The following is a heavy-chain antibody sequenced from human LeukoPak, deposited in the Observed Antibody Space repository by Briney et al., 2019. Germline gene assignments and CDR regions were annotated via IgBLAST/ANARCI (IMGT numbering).Heavy chain of an antibody. V-gene: IGHV4-31*03. Sequence: NSWETLSLTCTVSGGSISSGGYYWTWIRQHPGKGLEWIGYIYYSGSTYYNPSLKSRVTISVDTPKNQFSLRLSSVTAADTAVYYCALGYCGGGSCYAREYFQHWGQGTLVTVSS. CDR2: IYYSGST. J-gene: IGHJ1*01. CDR3: ALGYCGGGSCYAREYFQH. CDR1: GGSISSGGYY. D-gene: IGHD2-15*01.